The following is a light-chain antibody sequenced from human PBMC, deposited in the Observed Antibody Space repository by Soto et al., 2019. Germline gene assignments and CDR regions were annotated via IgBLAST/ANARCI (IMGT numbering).Light chain of an antibody. J-gene: IGLJ1*01. Sequence: SVLTQPPSASGTPGQRVSISCSGGSSNIGSHNVYWYQQLPGTAPKLLIFKNNQRPSGVPDRFSGSKSGTSASLAISGLRSGDEADYYCAAWDDSMSGRVFGTGTKGTFL. V-gene: IGLV1-47*01. CDR1: SSNIGSHN. CDR3: AAWDDSMSGRV. CDR2: KNN.